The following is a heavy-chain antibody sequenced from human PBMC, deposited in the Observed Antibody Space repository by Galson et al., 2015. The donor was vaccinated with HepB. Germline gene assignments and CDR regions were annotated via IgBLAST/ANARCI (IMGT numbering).Heavy chain of an antibody. Sequence: SVKVSCEASGVTFSSYGISWVRQAPGQGLEWVGGIIPTFGIANYAHNFQGRATVTADESTSTAHMELDSLRPEDTAVYYCVRENTGRRAAAVFNWLDHWGQGAPVTVSS. J-gene: IGHJ5*02. D-gene: IGHD6-13*01. CDR1: GVTFSSYG. CDR3: VRENTGRRAAAVFNWLDH. CDR2: IIPTFGIA. V-gene: IGHV1-69*13.